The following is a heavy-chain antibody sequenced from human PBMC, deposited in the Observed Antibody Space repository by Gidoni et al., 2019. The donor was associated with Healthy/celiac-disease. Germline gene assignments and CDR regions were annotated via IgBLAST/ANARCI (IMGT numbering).Heavy chain of an antibody. J-gene: IGHJ6*02. V-gene: IGHV3-53*04. CDR3: AREEPSSSEGDYYGMDV. Sequence: EVQLVESGGGLVQPGGSLRLSCAASGFTVSSNYMYWVRQAPGKGLEWVSVIYSGGSTYYADSVKGRFTISRHNSKNTLYLQMNSLRAEDTAVYYCAREEPSSSEGDYYGMDVWGQGTTVTVSS. D-gene: IGHD6-6*01. CDR2: IYSGGST. CDR1: GFTVSSNY.